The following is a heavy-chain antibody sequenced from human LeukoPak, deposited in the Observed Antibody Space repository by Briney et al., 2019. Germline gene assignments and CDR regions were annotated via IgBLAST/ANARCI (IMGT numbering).Heavy chain of an antibody. CDR1: GFTFSSYG. V-gene: IGHV3-30*02. J-gene: IGHJ4*02. D-gene: IGHD3-22*01. CDR3: AREHGHYYDSSGYFCY. Sequence: GGSLRLSCAASGFTFSSYGMHWVRQAPGKGLEWVAFIRYDGSNKYYADSVKGRFTISRDNSKNTLYLQMNSLRAEDTAVYYCAREHGHYYDSSGYFCYWGQGTLVTVSS. CDR2: IRYDGSNK.